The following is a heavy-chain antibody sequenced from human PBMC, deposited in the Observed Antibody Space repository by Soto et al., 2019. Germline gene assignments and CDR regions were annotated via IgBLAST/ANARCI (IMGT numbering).Heavy chain of an antibody. D-gene: IGHD3-3*01. Sequence: QVQLQESGPGLVKPSGTLSLTCSVSGGSISTDNWWSWVRQPPGKGLEWVGEIYHSGSTNYNPSLKSRLTISTDKSKDQFSLDVRSVTAAETAVYYCARGGRWLFDYWGQGTLVTVSS. J-gene: IGHJ4*02. V-gene: IGHV4-4*02. CDR1: GGSISTDNW. CDR2: IYHSGST. CDR3: ARGGRWLFDY.